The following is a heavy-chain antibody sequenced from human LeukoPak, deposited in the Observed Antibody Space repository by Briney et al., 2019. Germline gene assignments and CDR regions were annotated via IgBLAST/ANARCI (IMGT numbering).Heavy chain of an antibody. V-gene: IGHV4-34*01. D-gene: IGHD2-21*02. CDR3: ARAPDYY. CDR2: INHSGST. J-gene: IGHJ4*02. CDR1: GVSFSGYY. Sequence: SETLSLTCSVYGVSFSGYYLGWIRQPPGKGLEWMGEINHSGSTNYNPSLKSRVTIPVDTSKNQFPLKLSSVTAADTAVYYCARAPDYYWGQGTLVTVSS.